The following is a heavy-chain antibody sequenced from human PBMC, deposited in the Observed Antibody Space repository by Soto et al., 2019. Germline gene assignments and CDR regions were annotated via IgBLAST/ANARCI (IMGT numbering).Heavy chain of an antibody. D-gene: IGHD7-27*01. V-gene: IGHV3-21*01. J-gene: IGHJ4*02. CDR3: ARDCLTGYPREAFDY. CDR2: IDPSTTYS. Sequence: GGSLRLSCAASGFTFGAYSLSWARQAPGKGLEWVSSIDPSTTYSHYADSVEGRFTISRDNAKSSLYLQIISLRVEDTAVYYCARDCLTGYPREAFDYWGQGTLVTVSS. CDR1: GFTFGAYS.